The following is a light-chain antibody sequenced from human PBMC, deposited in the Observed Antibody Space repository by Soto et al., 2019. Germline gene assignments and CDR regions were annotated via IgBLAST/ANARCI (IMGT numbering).Light chain of an antibody. V-gene: IGLV2-11*01. CDR3: CSYAGSNTHV. J-gene: IGLJ1*01. CDR1: SSDVGTYTY. CDR2: DVI. Sequence: QSALTQPRSVSGSPGQSVTISCTGTSSDVGTYTYVSWYQQHPGKAPKLIIYDVIKRPSGVPDRFSGSKSGNTASLTISGLQAEDEADYYCCSYAGSNTHVFGTGTKV.